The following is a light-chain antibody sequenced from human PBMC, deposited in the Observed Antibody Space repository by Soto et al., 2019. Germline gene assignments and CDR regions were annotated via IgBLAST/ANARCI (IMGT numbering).Light chain of an antibody. Sequence: QSALTQPASVSGSPGQSITISCTGTSNDVGGYTYVSWYQQHPGKAPKLMLYEVSHRPSGVSNRFSGSKSGNTASLTISGLQAEDEADYYCSSYTSTTPVVFGGGTKVTVL. V-gene: IGLV2-14*01. CDR2: EVS. J-gene: IGLJ2*01. CDR1: SNDVGGYTY. CDR3: SSYTSTTPVV.